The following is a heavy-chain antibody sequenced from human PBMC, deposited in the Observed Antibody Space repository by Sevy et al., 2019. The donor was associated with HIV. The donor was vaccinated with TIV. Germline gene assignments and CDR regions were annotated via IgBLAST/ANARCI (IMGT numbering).Heavy chain of an antibody. CDR3: AGEGCTKPHDY. CDR1: GFTFSKYS. D-gene: IGHD2-8*01. J-gene: IGHJ4*02. CDR2: LSFGCGEI. V-gene: IGHV3-23*01. Sequence: GGSLRLSCAASGFTFSKYSMSWVRQPPGKGLEWVSTLSFGCGEINHADSVKGRFTISRDNSKHSLYLQMNNLRAEDTAVYYCAGEGCTKPHDYWGQGTLVTVSS.